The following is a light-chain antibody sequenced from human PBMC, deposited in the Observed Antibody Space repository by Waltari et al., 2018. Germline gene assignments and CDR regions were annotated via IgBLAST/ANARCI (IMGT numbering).Light chain of an antibody. CDR2: ANT. V-gene: IGLV1-40*01. J-gene: IGLJ3*02. CDR3: QSYDSSLSGSGV. Sequence: QSVLTQPPSVSGAPGQRVTISCTGSRSNIGAGYDVPWYQHIPGTAPKLLIYANTNRPSGVPDRFSASKSGTSASLAITGLQAEDEAEYYCQSYDSSLSGSGVFGGGTKLTVL. CDR1: RSNIGAGYD.